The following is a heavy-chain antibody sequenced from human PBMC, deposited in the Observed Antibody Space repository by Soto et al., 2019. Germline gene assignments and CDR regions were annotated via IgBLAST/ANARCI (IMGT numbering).Heavy chain of an antibody. V-gene: IGHV3-33*03. CDR3: ASSIS. CDR1: GFPFSSYG. J-gene: IGHJ4*01. CDR2: IWYDGSNK. Sequence: GGSLRLSCAASGFPFSSYGMHWVRQAPGKGLDWEGVIWYDGSNKDYAESVKGRFTISRDNSKNMLYLQMTSLRADDRAVYYCASSISWDQGTLGTFSS.